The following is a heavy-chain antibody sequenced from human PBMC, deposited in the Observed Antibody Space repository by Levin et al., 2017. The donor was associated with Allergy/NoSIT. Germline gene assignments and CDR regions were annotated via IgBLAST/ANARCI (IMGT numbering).Heavy chain of an antibody. CDR1: GILFSSYD. D-gene: IGHD3-22*01. J-gene: IGHJ6*01. CDR2: ISAGGNYI. CDR3: ASWAMYHYDWLAFDDFYYGMDV. Sequence: GESLKISCAASGILFSSYDMNWVRQAPGKGLEWVSSISAGGNYIYYADSVKGRFTISRDNAKNSLFLQMNSLRAEDTAVYYCASWAMYHYDWLAFDDFYYGMDVGGQGTTVTV. V-gene: IGHV3-21*01.